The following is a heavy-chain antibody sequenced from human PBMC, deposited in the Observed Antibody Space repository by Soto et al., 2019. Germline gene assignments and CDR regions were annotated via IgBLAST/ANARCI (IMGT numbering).Heavy chain of an antibody. D-gene: IGHD2-21*02. Sequence: SETLSLTCTVSGGSISSGGYYWSWIRQHPGKGLEWIGYIYYSGSTYYNPSLKSRVTISVDTSKNQFSLKLSSVTAADTAVYYCARAGPPHIVVVTAGYFDYWGQGTQVTV. CDR3: ARAGPPHIVVVTAGYFDY. CDR2: IYYSGST. J-gene: IGHJ4*02. CDR1: GGSISSGGYY. V-gene: IGHV4-31*03.